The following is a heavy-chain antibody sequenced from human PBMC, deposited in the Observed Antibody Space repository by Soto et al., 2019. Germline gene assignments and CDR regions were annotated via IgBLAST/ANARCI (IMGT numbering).Heavy chain of an antibody. CDR3: ARGARYYDSSRYLDY. CDR2: ISYDGSNK. D-gene: IGHD3-22*01. J-gene: IGHJ4*02. CDR1: GFTFSSYA. Sequence: HPGGSLRLSCAASGFTFSSYAMHWVRQAPGKGLEWVAVISYDGSNKYYADSVKGRFTISRDNSKNTLYLQMNSLRAEDTAVYYCARGARYYDSSRYLDYWGQGTLVTVSS. V-gene: IGHV3-30-3*01.